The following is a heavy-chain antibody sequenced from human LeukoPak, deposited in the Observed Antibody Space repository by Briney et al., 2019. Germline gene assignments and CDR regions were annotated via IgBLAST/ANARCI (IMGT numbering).Heavy chain of an antibody. Sequence: PGRSLRLSCAASGFSFSNYGMHWVRQAPGKGLEWVAVIWDDGSYKYYADSVKGRFTISRDNSENTLYLQMNSLRAEDTAVYYCAKPTRGSGSFLIDYWGQGTLATVSS. V-gene: IGHV3-33*06. CDR1: GFSFSNYG. CDR2: IWDDGSYK. J-gene: IGHJ4*02. D-gene: IGHD1-26*01. CDR3: AKPTRGSGSFLIDY.